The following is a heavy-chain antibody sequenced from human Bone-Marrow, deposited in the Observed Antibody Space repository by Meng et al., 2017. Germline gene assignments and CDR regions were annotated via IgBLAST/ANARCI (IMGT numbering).Heavy chain of an antibody. CDR3: ARETDGDYDYYYYGMDV. J-gene: IGHJ6*02. V-gene: IGHV1-46*01. D-gene: IGHD4-17*01. Sequence: ASVKVSCKVSGYTFTSYYMHLVRQAPGQGLEWMGIINPSGGSTSYAQKFQGRVTMTRDTSTSTVYMELSSLRSEDTAVYYCARETDGDYDYYYYGMDVWGQGTTVTVSS. CDR2: INPSGGST. CDR1: GYTFTSYY.